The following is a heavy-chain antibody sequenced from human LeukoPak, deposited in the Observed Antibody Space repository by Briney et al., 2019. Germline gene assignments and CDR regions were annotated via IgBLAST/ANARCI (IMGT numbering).Heavy chain of an antibody. J-gene: IGHJ5*02. D-gene: IGHD2-8*01. CDR2: IYTSGST. CDR3: ARVSTNGVSNWFDP. CDR1: GGSISSYY. Sequence: SETLSLTCTVSGGSISSYYWSWIRQPAGKGLEWIGRIYTSGSTNYNPSLKSRVTMSVDTSKNQFSLKLSSVTAADTAVYYCARVSTNGVSNWFDPWGQGTLVTVSS. V-gene: IGHV4-4*07.